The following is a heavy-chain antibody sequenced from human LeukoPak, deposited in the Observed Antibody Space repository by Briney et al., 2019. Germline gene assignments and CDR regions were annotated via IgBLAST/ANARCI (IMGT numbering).Heavy chain of an antibody. CDR3: AKDEYYYDSSGYYYSYYYGMDV. CDR1: GFAFNSYA. CDR2: ISHDGSAQ. V-gene: IGHV3-30-3*02. D-gene: IGHD3-22*01. Sequence: GRSLRLSCAVSGFAFNSYAMHWVRQAPGEGLEWEAFISHDGSAQSYADSVKGRFTISRDNSKNTLYLQMNSLRAEDTAVYYCAKDEYYYDSSGYYYSYYYGMDVWGQGTTVTVSS. J-gene: IGHJ6*02.